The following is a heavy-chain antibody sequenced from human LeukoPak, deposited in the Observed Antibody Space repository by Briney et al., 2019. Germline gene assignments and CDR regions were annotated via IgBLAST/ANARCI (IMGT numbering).Heavy chain of an antibody. J-gene: IGHJ3*02. CDR1: GYTFTSYG. D-gene: IGHD4-17*01. Sequence: ASVKVSCKASGYTFTSYGISWVRQAPGQGLEWMGWISAYNGNTNYAQKLQGRVTMTTDTSTSTAYMELRSLRSDDTAVYYCATGRYGDYLDAFDIWGQGTMVTGSS. V-gene: IGHV1-18*01. CDR3: ATGRYGDYLDAFDI. CDR2: ISAYNGNT.